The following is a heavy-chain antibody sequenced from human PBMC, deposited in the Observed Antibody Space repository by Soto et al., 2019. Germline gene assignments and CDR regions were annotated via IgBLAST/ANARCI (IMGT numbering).Heavy chain of an antibody. J-gene: IGHJ4*02. V-gene: IGHV3-48*03. D-gene: IGHD5-12*01. Sequence: GGSLRLSCAASGFTLSSYEMNWVRQAPGKGLEWVSYISSSGSTIYYADSVKGRFTISRDNAKNSLYLQMNSLRAEDSAVYYCARVSGYYLDYWGQGTLVTVSS. CDR1: GFTLSSYE. CDR3: ARVSGYYLDY. CDR2: ISSSGSTI.